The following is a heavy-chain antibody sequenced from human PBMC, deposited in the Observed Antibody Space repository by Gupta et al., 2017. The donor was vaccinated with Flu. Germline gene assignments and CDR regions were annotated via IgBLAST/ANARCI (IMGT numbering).Heavy chain of an antibody. D-gene: IGHD3-10*01. J-gene: IGHJ6*02. Sequence: QVQLVQSGAEVKQPGPSVKLSCQASGGTFRTSAIRWVRPAHVQGLASMGGIIPIFGTANYAQKFQGRVTITADKSTSTAYMELSSLRSEDTAVYYCAREQDYYGSRARYYYGMDVWGQGTTVTVS. CDR1: GGTFRTSA. CDR2: IIPIFGTA. CDR3: AREQDYYGSRARYYYGMDV. V-gene: IGHV1-69*06.